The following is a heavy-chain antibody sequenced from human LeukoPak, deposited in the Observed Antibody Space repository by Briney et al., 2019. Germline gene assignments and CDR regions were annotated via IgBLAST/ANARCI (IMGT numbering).Heavy chain of an antibody. J-gene: IGHJ4*02. CDR3: ARITVYSSSWYGYMNFDY. D-gene: IGHD6-13*01. CDR1: GGSISSSSYY. Sequence: SETLSLTCTVSGGSISSSSYYWGWIRQPPGKGLEWIGSIYYSGSTYYNPSLRSRVTISVDTSKNQFSLKLSSVTAAGKAVYYCARITVYSSSWYGYMNFDYWGQGTLVTVSS. CDR2: IYYSGST. V-gene: IGHV4-39*01.